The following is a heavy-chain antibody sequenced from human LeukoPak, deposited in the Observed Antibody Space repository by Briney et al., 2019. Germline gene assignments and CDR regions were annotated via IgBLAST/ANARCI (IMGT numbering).Heavy chain of an antibody. V-gene: IGHV4-4*07. Sequence: SETLSLTCTVSGGSISNYYWSWTRQPAGKGLEWIGRISTSGSTNYNPSLKSRVTMSVDTSKNQFSLKLSSVTAADTAVYYCARDKSSITTDTLERFDIWGQGTMVTVSS. CDR2: ISTSGST. J-gene: IGHJ3*02. CDR1: GGSISNYY. D-gene: IGHD2-2*01. CDR3: ARDKSSITTDTLERFDI.